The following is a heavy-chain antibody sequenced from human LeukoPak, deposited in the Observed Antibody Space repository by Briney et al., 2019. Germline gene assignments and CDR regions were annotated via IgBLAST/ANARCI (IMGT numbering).Heavy chain of an antibody. CDR1: GGSFSGYY. Sequence: SETLSLTCAVYGGSFSGYYWSWIRQPPGKGLEWIGEINHSGSTNYNPSLKSRVTISVDTSNNQFSLKLSSVTAADTAVYYCARGRQYGYWGQGTLVTVSS. D-gene: IGHD2-8*01. V-gene: IGHV4-34*01. CDR2: INHSGST. J-gene: IGHJ4*02. CDR3: ARGRQYGY.